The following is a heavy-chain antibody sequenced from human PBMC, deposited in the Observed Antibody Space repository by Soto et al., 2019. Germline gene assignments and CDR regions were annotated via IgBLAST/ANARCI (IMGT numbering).Heavy chain of an antibody. CDR3: ARDLTPNSGYDSGFDY. Sequence: QSQTLSLTCAISGDSVSSNSAAWNWLRQSPSRGLEWLGRTYYRSKWYNDYAVSVKSRITINPDTSKNQFSLQLNSVTPEDTAVYYCARDLTPNSGYDSGFDYWGQGTLVTVSS. CDR1: GDSVSSNSAA. CDR2: TYYRSKWYN. V-gene: IGHV6-1*01. J-gene: IGHJ4*02. D-gene: IGHD5-12*01.